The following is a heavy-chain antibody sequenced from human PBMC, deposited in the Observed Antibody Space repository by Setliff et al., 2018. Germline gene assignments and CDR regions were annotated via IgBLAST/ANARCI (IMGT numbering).Heavy chain of an antibody. J-gene: IGHJ1*01. Sequence: GESLKLSCAASGFTFRTYSMSWVRQAPGKGLEWVSAISGDSRSIYYVDSVKGRFTISRDNAQNSLYLQMNSLRAEDTAVYYCARVGRVGYYESFQYWGQGTLVTVSS. CDR3: ARVGRVGYYESFQY. CDR2: ISGDSRSI. D-gene: IGHD3-22*01. V-gene: IGHV3-21*01. CDR1: GFTFRTYS.